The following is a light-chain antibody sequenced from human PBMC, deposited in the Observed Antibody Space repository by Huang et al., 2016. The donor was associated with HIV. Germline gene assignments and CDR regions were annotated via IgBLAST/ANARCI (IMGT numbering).Light chain of an antibody. J-gene: IGKJ2*01. CDR2: GAS. CDR1: ESIRRN. CDR3: QQYNKWPPYT. V-gene: IGKV3-15*01. Sequence: VMTQSPAPLSVSPGERATLSCRASESIRRNLAWYQQRPGQPPRLLIYGASVRLPGIPDRFRCSGSGTEFSLTISSLQSEDCAVYYCQQYNKWPPYTYGQGTKLEIK.